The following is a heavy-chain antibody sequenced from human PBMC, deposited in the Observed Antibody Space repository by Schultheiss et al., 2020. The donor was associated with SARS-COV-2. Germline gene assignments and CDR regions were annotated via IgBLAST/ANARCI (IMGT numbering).Heavy chain of an antibody. CDR3: ARGLEDIVVVPAARPLDY. D-gene: IGHD2-2*02. V-gene: IGHV4-39*01. J-gene: IGHJ4*02. Sequence: SETLSLTCTVSGGSISSSSYYWGWIRQPPGKGLEWIGSIYYSGSTYYNPSLKSRVTISVDTSKNQFSLKLSSVTAADTAVYYCARGLEDIVVVPAARPLDYWGQGTLVTVSS. CDR2: IYYSGST. CDR1: GGSISSSSYY.